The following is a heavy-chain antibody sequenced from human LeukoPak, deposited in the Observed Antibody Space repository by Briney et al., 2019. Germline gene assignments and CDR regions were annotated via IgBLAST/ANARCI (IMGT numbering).Heavy chain of an antibody. Sequence: GASVKVSCKASGYTFTSYGISWVRQAPGQGLEWMGGISVYNGDTKYAQKFQGRVTMTTETSTTTAYMELRSLRSDDTAVYYCVRLPDYYDSSGLIKDGFDTWGQGTMVTVSS. V-gene: IGHV1-18*01. CDR3: VRLPDYYDSSGLIKDGFDT. CDR1: GYTFTSYG. D-gene: IGHD3-22*01. J-gene: IGHJ3*02. CDR2: ISVYNGDT.